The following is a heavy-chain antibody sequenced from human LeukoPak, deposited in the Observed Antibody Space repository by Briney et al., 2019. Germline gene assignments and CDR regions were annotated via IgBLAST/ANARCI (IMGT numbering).Heavy chain of an antibody. Sequence: SETLSLTCAVYGGSFSGHYWSWIRQPPGKGLEWIEEINHRGSTDSNPSLRSRVTISVDTSNNQFSLRLSSVTAADTAVYYCARGNYYFGSGSYYPFDFWGQGTLVPVSS. CDR3: ARGNYYFGSGSYYPFDF. J-gene: IGHJ4*02. V-gene: IGHV4-34*01. CDR1: GGSFSGHY. D-gene: IGHD3-10*01. CDR2: INHRGST.